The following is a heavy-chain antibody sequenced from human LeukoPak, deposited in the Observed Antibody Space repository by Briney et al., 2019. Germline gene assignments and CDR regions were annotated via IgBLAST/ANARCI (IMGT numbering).Heavy chain of an antibody. CDR3: ARDAAVGARRLDY. J-gene: IGHJ4*02. V-gene: IGHV1-18*01. CDR2: ISAYNGNT. D-gene: IGHD1-26*01. CDR1: VYTFTSYG. Sequence: ASVTVSFKSSVYTFTSYGISWVRQAPGQGLEWMGWISAYNGNTNYAQKLQGRVTITTDTSTSTAYMELRSLRSDDTAVYYCARDAAVGARRLDYWGQGTLVTVSS.